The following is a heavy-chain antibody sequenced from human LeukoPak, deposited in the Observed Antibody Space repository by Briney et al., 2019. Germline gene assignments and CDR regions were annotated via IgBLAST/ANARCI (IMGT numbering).Heavy chain of an antibody. CDR3: ARDDTSGYDYRVIVGDY. J-gene: IGHJ4*02. V-gene: IGHV3-74*01. D-gene: IGHD5-12*01. CDR2: INSDGSTT. Sequence: GGSLRLSCAASGFTFSSYGMHWVRQGPGKGLVWVSRINSDGSTTNYADSVKGRFTISRDNAKNSLYLQMNSLRAEDTAVYYCARDDTSGYDYRVIVGDYWGQGTLVTVSS. CDR1: GFTFSSYG.